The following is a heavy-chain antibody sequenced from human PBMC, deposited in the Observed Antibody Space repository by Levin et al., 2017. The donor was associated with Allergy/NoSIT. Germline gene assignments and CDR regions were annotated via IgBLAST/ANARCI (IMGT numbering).Heavy chain of an antibody. CDR3: ARGSYCSCGRCHGIGACDI. CDR2: VGTAGDT. V-gene: IGHV3-13*01. D-gene: IGHD2-15*01. J-gene: IGHJ3*02. CDR1: GFTFSSYD. Sequence: GGSLRLSCAASGFTFSSYDIHWVRQAAGKGLEWVSGVGTAGDTYFPGSVKGRFTVSRENAKNSLFLQMNSLRAGDTAVYYCARGSYCSCGRCHGIGACDIWGQGTMVTVSS.